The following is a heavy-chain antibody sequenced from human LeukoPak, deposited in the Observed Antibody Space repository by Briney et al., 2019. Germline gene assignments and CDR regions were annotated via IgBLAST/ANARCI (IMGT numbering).Heavy chain of an antibody. CDR1: GFTFSRNW. CDR3: AKIDAY. J-gene: IGHJ4*02. V-gene: IGHV3-74*01. CDR2: INSDGSIT. Sequence: GGSLRLSCAASGFTFSRNWMHWVRQAPGKGLVWVSRINSDGSITNYADSVKGRFTISRDNAKNALYLQMSSLRAEDTAVYYCAKIDAYWGQGTLVTVSS.